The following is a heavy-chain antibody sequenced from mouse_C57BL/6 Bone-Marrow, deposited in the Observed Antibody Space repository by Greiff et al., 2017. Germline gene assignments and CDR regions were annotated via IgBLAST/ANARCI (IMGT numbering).Heavy chain of an antibody. CDR1: GYTFTSYW. V-gene: IGHV1-7*01. CDR2: INPSSGYT. J-gene: IGHJ2*01. CDR3: AREELRRD. D-gene: IGHD2-4*01. Sequence: VQLQQSGAELAKPGASVKLSCKASGYTFTSYWMHWVKQRPGQGLEWIGYINPSSGYTKYNQKFKDKATLTEDKSSSKAYMQLRSLTYEDSAVYYCAREELRRDWGQGTTLTVSS.